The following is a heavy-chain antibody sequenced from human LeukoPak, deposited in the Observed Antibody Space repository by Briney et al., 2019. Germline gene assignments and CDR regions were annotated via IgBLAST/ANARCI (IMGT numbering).Heavy chain of an antibody. CDR2: ISGSGGAT. J-gene: IGHJ4*02. CDR1: GFTLDDYA. CDR3: ASDY. V-gene: IGHV3-23*01. Sequence: PGGSLRLSCAASGFTLDDYAMHWVRQAPGKGLEWVSVISGSGGATYYADSVKGRFTISRDNSKNTLYLQMNSLRAEDTAVYYCASDYWGQGTLVTVSS.